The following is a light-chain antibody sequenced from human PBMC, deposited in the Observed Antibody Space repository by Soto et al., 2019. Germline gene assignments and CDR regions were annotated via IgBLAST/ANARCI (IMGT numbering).Light chain of an antibody. CDR1: QSISDT. CDR3: QQYNNWPWT. CDR2: GAS. V-gene: IGKV3-15*01. J-gene: IGKJ1*01. Sequence: VMTQSPATLSVSPGGRATLSCRASQSISDTLAWYQQKPGQAPRLLIHGASTRATGFPARFSGSGSGTDFTLTISSLQSEDFAIYYCQQYNNWPWTFGQGTKVDIK.